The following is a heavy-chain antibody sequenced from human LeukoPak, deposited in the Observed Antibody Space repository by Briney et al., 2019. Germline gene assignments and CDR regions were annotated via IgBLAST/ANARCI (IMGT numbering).Heavy chain of an antibody. CDR1: GFTFSNAW. V-gene: IGHV3-15*01. CDR3: TTSRYYPPLDV. J-gene: IGHJ6*04. CDR2: IRSKTDGGTI. D-gene: IGHD3-16*01. Sequence: GGSLRLSCAASGFTFSNAWLTWVRQAPGKGLELVGRIRSKTDGGTIEYAGPVKGRFTISRDDSNNTLYLQMNSLITEDTAVYYCTTSRYYPPLDVWGKGTTVTVSS.